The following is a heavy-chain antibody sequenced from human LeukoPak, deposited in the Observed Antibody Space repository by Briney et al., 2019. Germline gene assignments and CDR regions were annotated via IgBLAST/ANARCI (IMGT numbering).Heavy chain of an antibody. D-gene: IGHD3-10*01. CDR2: INHSGST. Sequence: SETLSLTCAVYGGSFSGYYWSWIRQPPGKGLEWIGEINHSGSTNYNPSLKSRVTISVDTSKNQFSLKLSSVTAADTAVYYCARGLRITMVRGVGTRGAFDIWGQGTMVTVSS. CDR3: ARGLRITMVRGVGTRGAFDI. J-gene: IGHJ3*02. V-gene: IGHV4-34*01. CDR1: GGSFSGYY.